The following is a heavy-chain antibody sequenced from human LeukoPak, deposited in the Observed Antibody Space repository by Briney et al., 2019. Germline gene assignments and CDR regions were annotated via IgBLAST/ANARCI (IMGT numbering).Heavy chain of an antibody. CDR2: INHSGST. CDR1: GGSFSGYY. CDR3: ARGRDSSSWYSYYYGMDV. V-gene: IGHV4-34*01. Sequence: PSETLSLTCAVYGGSFSGYYWSWIRQPPGKGLEWIGEINHSGSTNYNPSLKSRVTTSVDTSKNQFSLKLSSVTAADTAVYYCARGRDSSSWYSYYYGMDVWGQGTTVTVSS. J-gene: IGHJ6*02. D-gene: IGHD6-13*01.